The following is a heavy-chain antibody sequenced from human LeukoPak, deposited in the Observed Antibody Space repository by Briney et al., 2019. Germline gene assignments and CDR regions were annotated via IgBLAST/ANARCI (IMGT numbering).Heavy chain of an antibody. CDR3: ARATVIVPAARLDV. CDR1: GYTLTELS. V-gene: IGHV1-24*01. D-gene: IGHD2-2*01. CDR2: FDPEDGET. J-gene: IGHJ6*02. Sequence: GASVKVSCKVSGYTLTELSMHWVRQAPGKGLEWMGGFDPEDGETIYAQKFQGRVTMTEDTSTDTAYMELSSLRSGDTAVYYCARATVIVPAARLDVWGQGTTVIVSS.